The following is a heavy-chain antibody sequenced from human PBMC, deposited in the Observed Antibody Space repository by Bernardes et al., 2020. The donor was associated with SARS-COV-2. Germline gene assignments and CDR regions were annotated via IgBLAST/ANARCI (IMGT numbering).Heavy chain of an antibody. CDR2: IYPGDSDV. Sequence: GESLKISCKGSEYNFISYYIGWVRQMPGRGLEWMGTIYPGDSDVRYSPSFQGQITISADKSISTTYLQWSSLKASDTAMYYCVDYFDSWGQGTLVTVSS. V-gene: IGHV5-51*01. J-gene: IGHJ4*02. CDR1: EYNFISYY. CDR3: VDYFDS.